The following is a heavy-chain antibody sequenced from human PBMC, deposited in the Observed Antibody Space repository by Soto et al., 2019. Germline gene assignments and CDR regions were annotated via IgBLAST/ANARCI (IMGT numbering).Heavy chain of an antibody. CDR3: ARGNWKYGYFDY. J-gene: IGHJ4*02. CDR2: IWHDGANK. D-gene: IGHD1-7*01. Sequence: QVQLVESGGGVVQPGRSLRLSCVASGFSFSSCGMHWVRQAPGKGLQWVAVIWHDGANKYNADSVKGRFSISRDNSKNTIYLQMNSLRVEDTAVYYCARGNWKYGYFDYWGQGTLVTVSS. CDR1: GFSFSSCG. V-gene: IGHV3-33*01.